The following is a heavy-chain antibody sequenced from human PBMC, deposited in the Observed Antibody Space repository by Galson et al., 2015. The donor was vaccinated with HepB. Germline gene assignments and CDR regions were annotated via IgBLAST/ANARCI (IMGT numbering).Heavy chain of an antibody. V-gene: IGHV3-23*01. Sequence: SLRLSCAASGFSFSLYDMSWVRQAPGKGLEWVSAITSSGGSAYYADFVKGRSTMSSDNSKSTLYLEMNSLRDEDTAIYYCAKHSPLFDYWGQGTLVTVSS. D-gene: IGHD2-21*01. CDR1: GFSFSLYD. J-gene: IGHJ4*02. CDR3: AKHSPLFDY. CDR2: ITSSGGSA.